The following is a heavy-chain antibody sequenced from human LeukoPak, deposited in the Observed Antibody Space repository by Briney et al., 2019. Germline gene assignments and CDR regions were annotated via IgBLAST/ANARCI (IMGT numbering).Heavy chain of an antibody. CDR3: ARTARYYDSSGYPFSLDY. V-gene: IGHV4-59*08. CDR2: IYYSGST. J-gene: IGHJ4*02. D-gene: IGHD3-22*01. Sequence: SETLSLTCTVSGGSISSYYWSWIRQPPGKGLEWIGYIYYSGSTNYNPSPKSRVTISVDTSKNQFSLKLSSVTAADTAVYYCARTARYYDSSGYPFSLDYWGQGTLGNVSS. CDR1: GGSISSYY.